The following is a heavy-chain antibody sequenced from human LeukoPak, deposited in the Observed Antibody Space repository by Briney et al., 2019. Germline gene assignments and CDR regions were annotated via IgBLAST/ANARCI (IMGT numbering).Heavy chain of an antibody. J-gene: IGHJ1*01. Sequence: SETLSLTCTVSGGSISSYYWSWIRQPPGKGLEWIGYIYYSGSTNYNPSLKSRVTISVDTSKNQFSLKLSSVTAADTAVYYCASLASYYDFWSGYRGGVQHWGQGTLVTVSS. D-gene: IGHD3-3*01. V-gene: IGHV4-59*08. CDR3: ASLASYYDFWSGYRGGVQH. CDR1: GGSISSYY. CDR2: IYYSGST.